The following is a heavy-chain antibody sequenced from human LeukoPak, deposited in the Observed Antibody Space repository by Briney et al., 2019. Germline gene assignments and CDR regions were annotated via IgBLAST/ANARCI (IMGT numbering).Heavy chain of an antibody. CDR1: GFAFSRYS. V-gene: IGHV3-21*01. CDR3: ARDHRLGSSSWYWFDP. D-gene: IGHD6-13*01. Sequence: GGSLTLSFAASGFAFSRYSMKWARPAPGKGVGGVSSINSSSSYIYYADSVKGRFTISRDNAKNSLYLQMNSLRAEDTAVYYCARDHRLGSSSWYWFDPWGQGTLVTVSS. J-gene: IGHJ5*02. CDR2: INSSSSYI.